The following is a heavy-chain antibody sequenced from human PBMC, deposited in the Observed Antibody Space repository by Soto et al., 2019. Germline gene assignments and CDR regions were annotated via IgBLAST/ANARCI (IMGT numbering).Heavy chain of an antibody. V-gene: IGHV4-30-4*01. CDR2: IYYSGST. J-gene: IGHJ6*02. Sequence: QVQLQESGPGLVKPSQTLSLTCTVSGGSISSGDYYWSWIRQPPGKGLEWIGYIYYSGSTYYNPSLKSRVTISVDTSKNQFSLKLSSVTAADTAVYYCAREPGSTSYILRQDYYGMDVWGQGTTVTVSS. CDR1: GGSISSGDYY. CDR3: AREPGSTSYILRQDYYGMDV. D-gene: IGHD2-2*01.